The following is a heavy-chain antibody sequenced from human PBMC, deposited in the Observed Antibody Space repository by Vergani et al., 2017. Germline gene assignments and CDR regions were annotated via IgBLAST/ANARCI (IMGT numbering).Heavy chain of an antibody. CDR2: IYTSGAT. V-gene: IGHV4-61*02. CDR3: ARQDWGGYYPHYYYYGMDV. D-gene: IGHD3-3*01. CDR1: GGSFSTGCQS. J-gene: IGHJ6*02. Sequence: QVQLQESGPGLVKPSQTLSLICTVSGGSFSTGCQSWTWLRQSAGKGLEWIGRIYTSGATNYNLSLRSRAIMSVDASKKQFSLKLTSVNAADTAVYYCARQDWGGYYPHYYYYGMDVWGQGTTVTVSS.